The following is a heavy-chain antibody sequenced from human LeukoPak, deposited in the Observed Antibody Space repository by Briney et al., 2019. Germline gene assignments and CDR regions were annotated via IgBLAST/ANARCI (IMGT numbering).Heavy chain of an antibody. D-gene: IGHD3-10*02. J-gene: IGHJ4*02. CDR3: ARSSFVRGDVLYYFDY. CDR2: ISSSGSTI. V-gene: IGHV3-48*03. CDR1: GFTFSSYE. Sequence: GGSLRLSCAASGFTFSSYEMNWVRQAPGKGLEWVSYISSSGSTIYYADSVKGRFTISRDNAKNSLYLQMNSLRAEDTAVYYCARSSFVRGDVLYYFDYWGQGTLVTVSS.